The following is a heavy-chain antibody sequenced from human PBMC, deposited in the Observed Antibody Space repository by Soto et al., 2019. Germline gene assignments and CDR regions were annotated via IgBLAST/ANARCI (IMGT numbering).Heavy chain of an antibody. Sequence: ASVKVSCKASGYTFTSCYMHWVRQAPGQGLEWMGIINPSGGSTSYAQKFQGRVTMTRDTSTSTVYMELSSLRSEDTAVFYCARVSYDYGDYVSVMDFWGQGTTVTVSS. CDR3: ARVSYDYGDYVSVMDF. D-gene: IGHD4-17*01. J-gene: IGHJ6*02. CDR2: INPSGGST. CDR1: GYTFTSCY. V-gene: IGHV1-46*01.